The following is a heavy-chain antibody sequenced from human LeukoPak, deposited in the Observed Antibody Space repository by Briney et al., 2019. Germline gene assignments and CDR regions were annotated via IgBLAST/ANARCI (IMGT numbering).Heavy chain of an antibody. V-gene: IGHV5-51*01. CDR1: GYRFTNYW. CDR2: IYPGDSET. Sequence: GESLKISCKASGYRFTNYWIGWVRQMPGKGLEWMTIIYPGDSETRYSPSFQGQVTISADKSIGTMYLQWSSLKASDTAMYYCALDGSGSYTLFVYWGQGTLVTVSS. J-gene: IGHJ4*02. CDR3: ALDGSGSYTLFVY. D-gene: IGHD3-10*01.